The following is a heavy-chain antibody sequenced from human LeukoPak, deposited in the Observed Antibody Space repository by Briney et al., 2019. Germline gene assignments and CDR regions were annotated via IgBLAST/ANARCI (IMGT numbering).Heavy chain of an antibody. V-gene: IGHV3-66*01. CDR3: ARDEGYYDSSGYYSLQDY. D-gene: IGHD3-22*01. Sequence: GGSLRLSCAAPGFTVSSNYMSWVRQAPGKGLEWVSVIYSGGSTYYADSVKGRFTISRDNSKNTLYLQMNSLRAEDTAVYYCARDEGYYDSSGYYSLQDYWGQGTLVTVSS. J-gene: IGHJ4*02. CDR1: GFTVSSNY. CDR2: IYSGGST.